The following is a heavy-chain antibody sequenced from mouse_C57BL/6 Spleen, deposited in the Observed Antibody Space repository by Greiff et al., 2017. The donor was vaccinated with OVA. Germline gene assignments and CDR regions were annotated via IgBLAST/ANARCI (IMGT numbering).Heavy chain of an antibody. CDR3: ARPYYGSSYWFAY. Sequence: VQLQQSGAELVRPGTSVKLSCKASGYAFTNYLIDWVKQRPGQGLEWIGVINPGSGGTNYNEKFKGKATLTADKSSSTAYMQLSSLTSEDSAVYLCARPYYGSSYWFAYWGQGTLVTVSA. V-gene: IGHV1-54*01. CDR2: INPGSGGT. CDR1: GYAFTNYL. J-gene: IGHJ3*01. D-gene: IGHD1-1*01.